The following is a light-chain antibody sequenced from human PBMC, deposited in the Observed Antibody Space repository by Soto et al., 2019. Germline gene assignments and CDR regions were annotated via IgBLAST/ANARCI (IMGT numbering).Light chain of an antibody. J-gene: IGKJ1*01. Sequence: PGERATLSCRASQRVSSSLAGYQQKPGQAPRLLIYDASTSATGIPARGSGSGSGTELTLTIISLQSEDFALYYCQQYNKWPRTFGQGTKVDIK. CDR2: DAS. CDR3: QQYNKWPRT. V-gene: IGKV3-15*01. CDR1: QRVSSS.